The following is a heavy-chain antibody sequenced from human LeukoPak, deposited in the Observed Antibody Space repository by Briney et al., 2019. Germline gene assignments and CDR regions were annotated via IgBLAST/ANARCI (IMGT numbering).Heavy chain of an antibody. CDR1: GFNFRSYE. CDR3: AREIVSAVAGNFDY. Sequence: QPGRSLRLSCAASGFNFRSYEMNWVRQAPGKGLEWVSYISNTDETRTYADSVKGRFTISRDNAKNSLHLEMNSLRAEDTAVYYCAREIVSAVAGNFDYWGQGTLVTVSS. J-gene: IGHJ4*02. D-gene: IGHD6-19*01. CDR2: ISNTDETR. V-gene: IGHV3-48*03.